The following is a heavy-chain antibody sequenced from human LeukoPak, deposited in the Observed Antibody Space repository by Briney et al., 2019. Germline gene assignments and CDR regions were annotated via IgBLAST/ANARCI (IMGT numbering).Heavy chain of an antibody. D-gene: IGHD3-22*01. CDR1: GFTFSSYG. V-gene: IGHV3-30*02. CDR3: AKPHLTMILLDYFDY. Sequence: GGSLRLSCAASGFTFSSYGMHWVRQAPGKGLEWVAFIRYDGSNKYYADSVKGRFTISRDNSKNTLYLQMNSLRAEDTAVYYCAKPHLTMILLDYFDYWGQGTLVTVSS. CDR2: IRYDGSNK. J-gene: IGHJ4*02.